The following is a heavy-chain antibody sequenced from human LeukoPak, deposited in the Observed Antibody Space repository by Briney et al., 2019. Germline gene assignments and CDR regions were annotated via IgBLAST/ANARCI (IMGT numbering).Heavy chain of an antibody. CDR3: ARTIFFAYYYYYMDV. D-gene: IGHD3-9*01. V-gene: IGHV4-4*07. J-gene: IGHJ6*03. CDR2: IYTSGSN. CDR1: GGSISSYY. Sequence: SVTLSRTCTVSGGSISSYYWSWIRQPAGKGLKGIGRIYTSGSNNYNPTLRTRATMSVDTSKNQFSLKLSSVTAAATAVYYCARTIFFAYYYYYMDVWGKGTTVTISS.